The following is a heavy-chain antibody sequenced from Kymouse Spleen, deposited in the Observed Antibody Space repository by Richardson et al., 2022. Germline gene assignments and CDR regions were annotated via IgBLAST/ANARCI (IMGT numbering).Heavy chain of an antibody. Sequence: QVQLQQWGAGLLKPSETLSLTCAVYGGSFSGYYWSWIRQPPGKGLEWIGEINHSGSTNYNPSLKSRVTISVDTSKNQFSLKLSSVTAADTAVYYCAREPTAPDAFDIWGQGTMVTVSS. D-gene: IGHD1-1*01. J-gene: IGHJ3*02. V-gene: IGHV4-34*01. CDR1: GGSFSGYY. CDR3: AREPTAPDAFDI. CDR2: INHSGST.